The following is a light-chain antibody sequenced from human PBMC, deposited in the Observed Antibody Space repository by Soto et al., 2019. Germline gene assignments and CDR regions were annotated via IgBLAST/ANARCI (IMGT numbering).Light chain of an antibody. J-gene: IGKJ1*01. CDR2: DVC. V-gene: IGKV1-39*01. CDR3: QQSYSTLTWT. Sequence: DIHMTQSPSTLSASVGDRVTITCRASQRIGDSLAWYQQKRGKAPSLLISDVCSLERGVPSRFSGSXSGTDFXXTISSLQPEDFATYYCQQSYSTLTWTFGQGTKV. CDR1: QRIGDS.